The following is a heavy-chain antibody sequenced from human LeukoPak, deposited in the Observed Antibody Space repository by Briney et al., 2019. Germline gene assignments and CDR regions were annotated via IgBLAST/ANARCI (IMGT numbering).Heavy chain of an antibody. V-gene: IGHV4-30-4*08. Sequence: SETLSLTCTVSGGSISSGDYYWSWIRQPPGKGLEWIGYIYYSGSTYYNPSLKSRVTISVDTSKNQLSLKLSSVPAANTAVYYCAREDGGTSCYTLWGQGTLVTVSS. CDR2: IYYSGST. J-gene: IGHJ4*02. CDR3: AREDGGTSCYTL. CDR1: GGSISSGDYY. D-gene: IGHD2-2*02.